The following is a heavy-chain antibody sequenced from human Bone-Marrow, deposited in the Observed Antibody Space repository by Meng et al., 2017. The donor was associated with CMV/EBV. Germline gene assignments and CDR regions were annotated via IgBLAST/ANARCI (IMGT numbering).Heavy chain of an antibody. V-gene: IGHV4-30-4*08. CDR1: GGSISSGAYF. CDR2: IYHSGTT. CDR3: ASLGLRGNSFDF. J-gene: IGHJ4*02. D-gene: IGHD3-10*01. Sequence: CTVSGGSISSGAYFWNAIRQPPGKGLEWIGYIYHSGTTYYKPSLRSRITISVDTSKNQFSLNLTSVTAADTAVYYCASLGLRGNSFDFWGQGSLVTVSS.